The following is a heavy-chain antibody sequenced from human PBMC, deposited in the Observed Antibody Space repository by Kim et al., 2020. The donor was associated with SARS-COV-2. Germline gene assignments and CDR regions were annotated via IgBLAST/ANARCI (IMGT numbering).Heavy chain of an antibody. V-gene: IGHV4-34*01. CDR1: GGSFSGYY. Sequence: SETLSLTCAVYGGSFSGYYWSWIRQPPGKGLEWIGEINHIGSTNYNPSLKSRVTISVDTSKNQFSLKLSSVTAADTAVYYCARSAYDYIWGSYRHDYWG. J-gene: IGHJ4*01. CDR2: INHIGST. D-gene: IGHD3-16*02. CDR3: ARSAYDYIWGSYRHDY.